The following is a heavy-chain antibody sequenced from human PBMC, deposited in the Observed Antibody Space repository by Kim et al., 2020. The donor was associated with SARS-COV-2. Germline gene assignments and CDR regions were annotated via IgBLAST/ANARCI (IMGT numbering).Heavy chain of an antibody. D-gene: IGHD1-7*01. CDR3: ARRITGTTGALDY. V-gene: IGHV1-3*01. CDR2: IIAGNGNT. CDR1: GYTFANYA. Sequence: ASVKVSCRTSGYTFANYAIHWVRQAPGQRLEWMGWIIAGNGNTKYSQKFQGRVTITSDTSTTTANMQLSSLHSEDTAVYYCARRITGTTGALDYWGQVTLLTVSS. J-gene: IGHJ4*02.